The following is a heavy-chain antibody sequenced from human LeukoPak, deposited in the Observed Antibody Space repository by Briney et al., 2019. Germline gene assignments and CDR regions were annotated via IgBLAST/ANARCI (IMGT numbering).Heavy chain of an antibody. V-gene: IGHV3-7*01. J-gene: IGHJ4*02. CDR1: GFTFSSYE. CDR3: ARAGKRDYDSSGYYGY. D-gene: IGHD3-22*01. CDR2: IKQDGSER. Sequence: GGSLRLSCAASGFTFSSYEMNWVRQAPGKGLEWVANIKQDGSERYYVDSVKGRFTISRDNAKNSLYLQMNSLRAEDTAVYYCARAGKRDYDSSGYYGYWGQGTLVTVSS.